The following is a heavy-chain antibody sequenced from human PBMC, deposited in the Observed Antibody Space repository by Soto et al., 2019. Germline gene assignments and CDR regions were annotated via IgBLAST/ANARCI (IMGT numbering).Heavy chain of an antibody. V-gene: IGHV1-18*01. CDR3: AREPPETPPDY. CDR2: ISAKNGNT. Sequence: ASVKVSCKTSGYTFSDYGISWVRQAPGQGLEWMGWISAKNGNTNFAQKFRGRVTMITDTSTNTVYMELRNLRLDDTAVYYCAREPPETPPDYWGQGTLVTVSS. J-gene: IGHJ4*02. CDR1: GYTFSDYG.